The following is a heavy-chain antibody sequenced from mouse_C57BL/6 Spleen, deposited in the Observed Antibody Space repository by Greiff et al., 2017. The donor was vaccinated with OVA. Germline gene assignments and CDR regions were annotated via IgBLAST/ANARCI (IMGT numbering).Heavy chain of an antibody. Sequence: QVQLKQPGAELVKPGASVKMSCKASGYTFTSYWITWVKQRPGQGLAWIGDIYPGSGSTNYNEKFKSKATLTVATSSSTAYMQLSSLTSEDAAVYYCARGRGALDYWGQGTSVTVSS. CDR3: ARGRGALDY. CDR1: GYTFTSYW. V-gene: IGHV1-55*01. J-gene: IGHJ4*01. CDR2: IYPGSGST.